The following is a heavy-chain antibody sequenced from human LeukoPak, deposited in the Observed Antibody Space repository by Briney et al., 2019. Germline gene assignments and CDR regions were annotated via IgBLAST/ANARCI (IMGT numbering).Heavy chain of an antibody. Sequence: GASVKVSCKASGYTFTTYGISWVRQAPGQGLEWMGWISTYNGNTNFAQKFQGRVTMTTDTSTSTAYMELRSLRSDDTAVYYCARARTGDFDYWGQGTLVTVSS. CDR3: ARARTGDFDY. V-gene: IGHV1-18*01. CDR1: GYTFTTYG. CDR2: ISTYNGNT. J-gene: IGHJ4*02. D-gene: IGHD7-27*01.